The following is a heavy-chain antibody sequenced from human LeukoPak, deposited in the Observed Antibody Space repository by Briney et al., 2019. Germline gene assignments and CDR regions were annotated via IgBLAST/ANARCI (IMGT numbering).Heavy chain of an antibody. CDR2: ISSSSSYI. CDR3: ARNAHYYDSSGYFPFDY. J-gene: IGHJ4*02. Sequence: PGGSLRLSCAASGFTFSSYSMNWVRQAPGKGLEWVSSISSSSSYIYYADLVKGRFTISRDNAKNSLYLQMNSLRAEDTAVYYCARNAHYYDSSGYFPFDYWGQGTLVTVSS. CDR1: GFTFSSYS. V-gene: IGHV3-21*01. D-gene: IGHD3-22*01.